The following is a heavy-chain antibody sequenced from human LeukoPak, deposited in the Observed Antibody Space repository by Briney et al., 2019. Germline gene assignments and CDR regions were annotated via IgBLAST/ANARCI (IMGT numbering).Heavy chain of an antibody. J-gene: IGHJ6*03. Sequence: GGSLRLSCAASGFTFDDYAMHWVRQAPGKGLEWVSGISWNSGSIGYADSVKGRFTISRDNAKNSLYLQMNSLRAEDTAVYYCARVRIFYYYYMDVWGKGTTVTISS. CDR3: ARVRIFYYYYMDV. V-gene: IGHV3-9*01. CDR1: GFTFDDYA. D-gene: IGHD3-3*01. CDR2: ISWNSGSI.